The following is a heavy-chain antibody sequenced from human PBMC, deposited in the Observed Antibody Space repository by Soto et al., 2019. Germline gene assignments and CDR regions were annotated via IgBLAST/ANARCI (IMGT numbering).Heavy chain of an antibody. CDR1: GASISRYY. CDR3: ARGRGGYFDL. V-gene: IGHV4-59*01. CDR2: FYYSGST. Sequence: QVQLQESGPGLVKPSETLSLTCTVSGASISRYYWSWIRQPPGKGLEWIGYFYYSGSTNYNPSLKGRVTIAVDTPKNQFSRKLGSVTAADTAGYYCARGRGGYFDLWGRGTLVTVSS. J-gene: IGHJ2*01.